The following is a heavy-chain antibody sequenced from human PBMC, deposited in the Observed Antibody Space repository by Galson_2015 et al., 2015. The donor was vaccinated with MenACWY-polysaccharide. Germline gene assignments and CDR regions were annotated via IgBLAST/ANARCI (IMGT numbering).Heavy chain of an antibody. D-gene: IGHD6-19*01. V-gene: IGHV2-5*02. Sequence: PALVKPTQTLTLTCTFSGFSLSTSGVGVGWIRQPPGKALEWLVIIYWDDDKRYSPSLKSRITITKDTSKNQVVLTLTNMDPVDTATYYCARIAGTGDFDYWGPGTLVTVSS. CDR3: ARIAGTGDFDY. CDR1: GFSLSTSGVG. J-gene: IGHJ4*02. CDR2: IYWDDDK.